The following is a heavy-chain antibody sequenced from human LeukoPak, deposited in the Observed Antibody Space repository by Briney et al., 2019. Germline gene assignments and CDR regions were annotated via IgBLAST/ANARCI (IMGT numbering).Heavy chain of an antibody. CDR2: IYYSGST. D-gene: IGHD7-27*01. V-gene: IGHV4-61*01. Sequence: SETLSLTCTVSGGSVSSGSYYWSWIRQPPGKGLEWIGYIYYSGSTNYNPSLKSRVTISVDTSKNQFSLKLSSLTAADTAVYYCARANWGSGIDYWGQGTLVTVSS. CDR1: GGSVSSGSYY. CDR3: ARANWGSGIDY. J-gene: IGHJ4*02.